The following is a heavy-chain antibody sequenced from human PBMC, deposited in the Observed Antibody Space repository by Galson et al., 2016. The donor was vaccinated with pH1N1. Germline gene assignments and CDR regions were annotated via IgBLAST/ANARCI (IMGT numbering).Heavy chain of an antibody. CDR1: GYRFSGYY. CDR2: INPSSGGT. CDR3: ARDLYGGFQLPSYYYYGLDV. D-gene: IGHD4/OR15-4a*01. J-gene: IGHJ6*01. Sequence: SVKVPCKASGYRFSGYYIHWVRQAPGQGLEWMGRINPSSGGTKFAQKLQGRVILTRDTSITTAYMEVDALSSDDAAVYYCARDLYGGFQLPSYYYYGLDVWGQGTTVTVSS. V-gene: IGHV1-2*06.